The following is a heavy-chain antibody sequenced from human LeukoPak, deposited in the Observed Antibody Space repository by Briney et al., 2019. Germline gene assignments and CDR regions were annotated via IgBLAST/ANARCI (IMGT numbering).Heavy chain of an antibody. V-gene: IGHV3-72*01. D-gene: IGHD4-23*01. CDR1: GFTFSDRC. CDR2: TRNKANSYTT. CDR3: ARDQDGGNYFDY. Sequence: GGSLRLSCAASGFTFSDRCMDWVRQAPGKGLEWVGRTRNKANSYTTEYAASVKGRFTISRDDSKNSLYLQMNSLKTEDRAVYYCARDQDGGNYFDYWGQGTLVTVSS. J-gene: IGHJ4*02.